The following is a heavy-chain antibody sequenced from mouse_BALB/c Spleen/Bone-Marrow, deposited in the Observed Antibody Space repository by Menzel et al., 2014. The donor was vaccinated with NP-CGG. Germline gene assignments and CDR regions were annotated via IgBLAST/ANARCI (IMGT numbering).Heavy chain of an antibody. J-gene: IGHJ3*01. D-gene: IGHD2-3*01. CDR3: ARDRGWLLRFAY. CDR1: GFTFSSYG. Sequence: EVKLMESGGGLVQPGGSLKLSCAASGFTFSSYGMSWVRQTPDKRLGLVATINSNGGSTYYPDSVKGRFTISRDNAKNTLYLQMSSLKSEDTAMYYCARDRGWLLRFAYWGQGTLVTVSA. CDR2: INSNGGST. V-gene: IGHV5-6-3*01.